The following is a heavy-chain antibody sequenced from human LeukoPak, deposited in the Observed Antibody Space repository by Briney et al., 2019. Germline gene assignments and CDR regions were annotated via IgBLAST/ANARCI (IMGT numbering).Heavy chain of an antibody. J-gene: IGHJ4*02. D-gene: IGHD2-8*01. CDR2: ISSSSSYI. V-gene: IGHV3-21*01. Sequence: GGSPRLSCAASGFTFSNDNMNWVRQAPGKGLEWVSSISSSSSYIYYADSVKGRFTISRDNAKNSLYLQMNSLTAEDTAMYYCARVGGFCTNGVCYLDFWGQGTLVTVSS. CDR3: ARVGGFCTNGVCYLDF. CDR1: GFTFSNDN.